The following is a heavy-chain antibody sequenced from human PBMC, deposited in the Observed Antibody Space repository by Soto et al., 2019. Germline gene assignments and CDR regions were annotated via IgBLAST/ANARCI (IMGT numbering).Heavy chain of an antibody. D-gene: IGHD1-26*01. V-gene: IGHV3-33*01. Sequence: GGSLRLSCAASGFTFSSYGMHWVRQAPGKGLEWVAVIWYDGSNKYYADSVKGRFTISRDNSKNTLYLQMNSLRAEDTAVYYCARGSYYDYYYYGMDVWGQGTSVTVSS. CDR3: ARGSYYDYYYYGMDV. J-gene: IGHJ6*02. CDR1: GFTFSSYG. CDR2: IWYDGSNK.